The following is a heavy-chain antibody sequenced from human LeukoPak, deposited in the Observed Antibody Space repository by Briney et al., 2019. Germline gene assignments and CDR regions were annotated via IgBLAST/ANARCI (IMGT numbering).Heavy chain of an antibody. D-gene: IGHD1-1*01. CDR2: IIPIFGTA. V-gene: IGHV1-69*05. Sequence: GASVKVSCKASGGTFSSYAISWVRQAPGQGLEWMGGIIPIFGTANYAQKFQGRVTMTTDTSTSTAYMELRSLRSDDTAVYYCARAIHWNDAFGDIWGQGTMVTVSS. CDR1: GGTFSSYA. CDR3: ARAIHWNDAFGDI. J-gene: IGHJ3*02.